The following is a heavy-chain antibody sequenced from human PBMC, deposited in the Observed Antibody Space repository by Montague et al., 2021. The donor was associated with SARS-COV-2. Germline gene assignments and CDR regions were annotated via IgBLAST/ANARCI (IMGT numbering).Heavy chain of an antibody. CDR3: ARLTVDYYDSSGYYYNDD. J-gene: IGHJ4*02. CDR2: IYYSGST. CDR1: GGSISSSSYY. V-gene: IGHV4-39*01. D-gene: IGHD3-22*01. Sequence: SETLSLTCTVSGGSISSSSYYWGWIREPPGKGLEWIVCIYYSGSTYYNPCLKSPVTISVDTYKNQFSPNLSSVTAADTAVYYCARLTVDYYDSSGYYYNDDWGQGTLVIVSS.